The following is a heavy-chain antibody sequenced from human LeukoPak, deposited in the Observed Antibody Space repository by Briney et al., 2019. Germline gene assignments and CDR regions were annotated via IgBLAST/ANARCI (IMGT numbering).Heavy chain of an antibody. D-gene: IGHD4-17*01. Sequence: GGSLRLSCAASGFTFSSYAVHWVRQAPGKGLEYVSAISSNGSSTYYANSVKGRFTISRDNSKNTLYLQMGSLRAEDMAVNYCARGKLDYGDYYYYYGMDVWGQGTTVTVSS. CDR2: ISSNGSST. J-gene: IGHJ6*02. CDR3: ARGKLDYGDYYYYYGMDV. V-gene: IGHV3-64*01. CDR1: GFTFSSYA.